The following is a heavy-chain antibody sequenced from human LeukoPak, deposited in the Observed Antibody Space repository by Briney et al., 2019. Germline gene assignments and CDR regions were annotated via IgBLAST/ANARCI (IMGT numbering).Heavy chain of an antibody. CDR3: ARETGPGDYFPDY. CDR1: GFTSIAYA. V-gene: IGHV3-23*01. CDR2: ISGGGVTT. D-gene: IGHD4-17*01. J-gene: IGHJ4*02. Sequence: GGSLRLSCVGSGFTSIAYALTWARQAPGKGLEWVSGISGGGVTTYYADSVKGRFTISRDNSKNTLFLQMNSLRAEDTAVYYCARETGPGDYFPDYWGQGTLVTVSS.